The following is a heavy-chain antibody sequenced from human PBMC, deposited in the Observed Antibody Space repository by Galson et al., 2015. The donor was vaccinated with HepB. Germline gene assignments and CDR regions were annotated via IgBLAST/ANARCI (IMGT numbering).Heavy chain of an antibody. Sequence: SLRLSCAASGFTFSDYYMSWIRQAPGKGLEWVSYISGSSDNTIYADSVKGRFTISRDNAKNSLYLQMNSLRAEDTAVYYCARVGSIVAAGTVDYWGQGTLVTVSS. CDR3: ARVGSIVAAGTVDY. CDR1: GFTFSDYY. D-gene: IGHD6-13*01. J-gene: IGHJ4*02. V-gene: IGHV3-11*06. CDR2: ISGSSDNT.